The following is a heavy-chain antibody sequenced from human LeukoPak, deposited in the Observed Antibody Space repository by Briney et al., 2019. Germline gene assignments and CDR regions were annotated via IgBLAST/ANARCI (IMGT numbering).Heavy chain of an antibody. CDR3: AKDRGDGYNYGDY. V-gene: IGHV3-30*04. CDR1: GFKFSSYA. J-gene: IGHJ4*02. Sequence: GGSLRLSCAASGFKFSSYALHWVRQAPGKGLEWVALISYDGSNKYYADSVKGRFTISRDNSKNTLYLQMNSLRAEDTAVYYCAKDRGDGYNYGDYWGQGTLVTVSS. D-gene: IGHD5-24*01. CDR2: ISYDGSNK.